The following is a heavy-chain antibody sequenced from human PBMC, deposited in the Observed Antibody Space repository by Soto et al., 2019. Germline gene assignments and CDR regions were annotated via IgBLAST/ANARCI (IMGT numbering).Heavy chain of an antibody. CDR2: IYHSGST. CDR3: ASLSVPAAIRGDYYYGMDV. D-gene: IGHD2-2*01. Sequence: QVQLQESGPGLVKPSGTLSLTCAVSGGSISSSNWWSWVRQPPGKGLEWIGEIYHSGSTNYNPSLKSRVTISVDKAKNQFSLKLSSVTAADTAVYYCASLSVPAAIRGDYYYGMDVWGQGTTVTVSS. V-gene: IGHV4-4*02. J-gene: IGHJ6*02. CDR1: GGSISSSNW.